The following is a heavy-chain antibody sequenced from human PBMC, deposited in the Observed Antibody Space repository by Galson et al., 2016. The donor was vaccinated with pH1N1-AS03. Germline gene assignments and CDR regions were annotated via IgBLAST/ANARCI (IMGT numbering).Heavy chain of an antibody. Sequence: QSGAEVKKPGESLNISCKGSGNSFNPYWITWVRQMPGKGPEWMGVIYPGDSDTSYNPSLRSRVTIYADTSNNQFSLKLRSVTHADTAVYYGARPLGLLPGGWSLADTSEYWGQGTLVTVSS. CDR3: ARPLGLLPGGWSLADTSEY. CDR1: GNSFNPYW. D-gene: IGHD6-19*01. CDR2: IYPGDSDT. J-gene: IGHJ4*02. V-gene: IGHV5-51*01.